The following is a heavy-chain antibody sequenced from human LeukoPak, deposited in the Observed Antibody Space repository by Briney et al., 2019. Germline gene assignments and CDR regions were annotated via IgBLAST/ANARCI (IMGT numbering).Heavy chain of an antibody. D-gene: IGHD2-2*01. CDR3: ASIVVVPAATGPPYYGMDV. Sequence: GASVKVSCKASGGTFSSYAISRVRQAPGQGLEWMGGIIPIFGTANYAQKFQGRVTITADESTSTAYMELSSLRSEDTAVYYCASIVVVPAATGPPYYGMDVWGQGTTVTVSS. J-gene: IGHJ6*02. V-gene: IGHV1-69*13. CDR2: IIPIFGTA. CDR1: GGTFSSYA.